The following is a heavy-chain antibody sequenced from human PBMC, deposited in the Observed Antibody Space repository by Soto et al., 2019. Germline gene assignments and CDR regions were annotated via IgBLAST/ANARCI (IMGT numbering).Heavy chain of an antibody. J-gene: IGHJ6*02. Sequence: LRLSCAASGFTFSSYSMNWVRQAPAKGLEGVSSISSSSTYIYYADTVKGRFTISRDNAKNTLYLQMNSLRAEDTAVYYCAGGLTLRTYYYYGMDFWGQGTPVTVSS. V-gene: IGHV3-21*01. CDR1: GFTFSSYS. D-gene: IGHD3-16*01. CDR3: AGGLTLRTYYYYGMDF. CDR2: ISSSSTYI.